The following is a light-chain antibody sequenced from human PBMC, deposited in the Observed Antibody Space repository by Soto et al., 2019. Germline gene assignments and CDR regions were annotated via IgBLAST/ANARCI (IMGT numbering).Light chain of an antibody. CDR1: QSLLHSNGYNY. CDR2: LGS. Sequence: DIVMTQSPLSLPGTPGEPASISCSSSQSLLHSNGYNYLDWYLQKSGQSPQLLIYLGSNRSSGVPDRFSGSGSGTDFTLKISRVEAEDVGVYYCMQGTHWPITFGPGTRLEIK. J-gene: IGKJ5*01. CDR3: MQGTHWPIT. V-gene: IGKV2-28*01.